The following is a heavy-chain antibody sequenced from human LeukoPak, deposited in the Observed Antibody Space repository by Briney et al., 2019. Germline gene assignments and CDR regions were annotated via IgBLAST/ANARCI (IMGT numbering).Heavy chain of an antibody. CDR1: GFTFSSYG. CDR2: IRYDGSNK. V-gene: IGHV3-30*02. J-gene: IGHJ4*02. D-gene: IGHD3-22*01. CDR3: ARVSDYYDSSGYLDY. Sequence: GGSLRLSCAASGFTFSSYGMHWVRQAPGKGLEWVAFIRYDGSNKYYADSVKGRFTISRDNSKNTLYLQMNSLRAEDTAVYYCARVSDYYDSSGYLDYWGQGTLVTVSS.